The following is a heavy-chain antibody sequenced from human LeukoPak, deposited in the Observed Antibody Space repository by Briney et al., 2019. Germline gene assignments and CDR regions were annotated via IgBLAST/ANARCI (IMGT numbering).Heavy chain of an antibody. Sequence: GGSLRLSCAASGFTLDDYGMSWVRQAPGKGLEWVSGTNWNGGSTGYADSVKGRFTISRDNAKNSVYLQMNSLRAEDTALYYCARDGGTYYHFWSGYRPWGLGTMVTVSS. CDR1: GFTLDDYG. D-gene: IGHD3-3*01. V-gene: IGHV3-20*04. CDR3: ARDGGTYYHFWSGYRP. J-gene: IGHJ3*01. CDR2: TNWNGGST.